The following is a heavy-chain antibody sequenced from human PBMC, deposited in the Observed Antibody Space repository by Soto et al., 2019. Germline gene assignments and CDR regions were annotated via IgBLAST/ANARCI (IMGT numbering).Heavy chain of an antibody. CDR1: GFTFSTYW. J-gene: IGHJ6*02. V-gene: IGHV3-74*01. Sequence: EVQLVESGGGLVQPGGSLRLSCVGSGFTFSTYWMHWVRQAPGKGLVWVSRINSDGSTTNYADSVKGRFTISRDNAKNTLYLQMNSLRAEDTDVYYCARDAYYDMGVWGRGTTVTVSS. CDR2: INSDGSTT. CDR3: ARDAYYDMGV.